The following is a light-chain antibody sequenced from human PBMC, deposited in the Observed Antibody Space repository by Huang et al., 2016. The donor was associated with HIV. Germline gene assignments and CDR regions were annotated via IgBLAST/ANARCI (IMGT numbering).Light chain of an antibody. CDR3: QQRRSWPLT. V-gene: IGKV3-11*01. CDR2: DGA. CDR1: QTIGTY. J-gene: IGKJ4*01. Sequence: EVVLTQSPPTLSLFPGETATLSCRASQTIGTYVAWYQQRPGQGPRLLIDDGANRAAGVPARISGAGSGTTFNLSISGLESEDFGVYYCQQRRSWPLTFGGGTKVEV.